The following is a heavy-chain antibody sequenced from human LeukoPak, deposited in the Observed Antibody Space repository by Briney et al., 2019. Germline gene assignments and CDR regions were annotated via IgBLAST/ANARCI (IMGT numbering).Heavy chain of an antibody. CDR1: GGSFSGYY. CDR2: MHYSGAT. Sequence: SETLSLTCAVYGGSFSGYYWSWIRRPPGKGLEWIGEMHYSGATNYNPSLKSRVTTSADTPKNQFSLRLSSVTAADTAVYYCARGRLEVYTFDIWVEGTMVTVSS. D-gene: IGHD2-8*02. V-gene: IGHV4-34*01. J-gene: IGHJ3*02. CDR3: ARGRLEVYTFDI.